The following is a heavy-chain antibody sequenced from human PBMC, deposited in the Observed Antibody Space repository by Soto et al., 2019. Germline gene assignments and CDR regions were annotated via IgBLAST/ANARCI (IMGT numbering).Heavy chain of an antibody. CDR1: GYTFTSYY. J-gene: IGHJ5*02. CDR3: ARDHLTMVRGVIRNWFDP. V-gene: IGHV1-46*03. Sequence: GASVKVSCKASGYTFTSYYMHWVRQAPGQGLEWMGIINPSGGSTSYAQKFQGRVTMTRDTSTSTVYMELSSLRSEDTAVYYCARDHLTMVRGVIRNWFDPWGQGTLVTVSS. D-gene: IGHD3-10*01. CDR2: INPSGGST.